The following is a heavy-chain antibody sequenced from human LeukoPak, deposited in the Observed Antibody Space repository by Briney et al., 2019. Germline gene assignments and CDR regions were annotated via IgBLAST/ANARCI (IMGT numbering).Heavy chain of an antibody. CDR1: GYPFTGYY. CDR2: INPNSGGT. CDR3: ARESVPVNEYSY. D-gene: IGHD6-6*01. V-gene: IGHV1-2*02. Sequence: ASVKVSCKASGYPFTGYYMHWVRQAPGQGLEWMGWINPNSGGTNYAQKFQGRVTMTRDTSISTAYMELSRLRSDDTAVYYCARESVPVNEYSYWGQGTLVTVSS. J-gene: IGHJ4*02.